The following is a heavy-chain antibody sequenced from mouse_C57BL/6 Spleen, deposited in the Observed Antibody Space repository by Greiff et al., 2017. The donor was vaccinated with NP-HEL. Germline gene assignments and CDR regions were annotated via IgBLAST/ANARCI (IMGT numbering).Heavy chain of an antibody. J-gene: IGHJ2*01. V-gene: IGHV1-82*01. CDR3: ARLPPFTTVVATDY. D-gene: IGHD1-1*01. CDR1: GYAFSSSW. CDR2: IYPGDGDT. Sequence: QVQLKESGPELVKPGASVKISCKASGYAFSSSWMNWVKQRPGKGLEWIGRIYPGDGDTNYNGKFKGKAALTADKSSSTAYMQLSSLTSEDSAVYFCARLPPFTTVVATDYWGQGTTLTVSS.